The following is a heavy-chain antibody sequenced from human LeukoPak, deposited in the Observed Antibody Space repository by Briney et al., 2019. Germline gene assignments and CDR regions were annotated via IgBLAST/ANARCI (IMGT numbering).Heavy chain of an antibody. CDR2: ISGGGVTT. J-gene: IGHJ6*02. Sequence: GGSLRLSCVGSGFTSIAYALTWARQAPGKGLEWVSGISGGGVTTYYADSVKGRFTISSDNSKNTLYLQMNSLRADDTAIYYCARNQQLGGHSYYYYGMDVWGQGTTVTVSS. CDR3: ARNQQLGGHSYYYYGMDV. D-gene: IGHD3-16*01. CDR1: GFTSIAYA. V-gene: IGHV3-23*01.